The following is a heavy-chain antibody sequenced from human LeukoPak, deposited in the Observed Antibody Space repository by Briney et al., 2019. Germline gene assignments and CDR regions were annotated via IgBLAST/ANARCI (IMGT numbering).Heavy chain of an antibody. CDR1: GGSISSSSYY. J-gene: IGHJ6*03. V-gene: IGHV4-39*01. CDR3: ARHPRYSYYLDG. CDR2: IYYSGST. Sequence: ASETLSLTCTVSGGSISSSSYYWGWIRQPPGKGLEWIGSIYYSGSTYYNPSLKSRVTISVDTSKNQFSLKLSSVTAADTAVYYSARHPRYSYYLDGWGKGTPVTISS.